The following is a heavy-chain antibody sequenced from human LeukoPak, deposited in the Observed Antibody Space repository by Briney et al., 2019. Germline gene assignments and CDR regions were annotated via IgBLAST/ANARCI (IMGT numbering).Heavy chain of an antibody. J-gene: IGHJ4*02. D-gene: IGHD3-10*01. CDR2: IYTSGNT. CDR1: GFTVSGNY. Sequence: GGSLRLSCAASGFTVSGNYMSWVRQAPGKGPEWVSIIYTSGNTYYADSVKGRFTISRDNSKNTLYLQMNSLRAEDTAVYYCAKDPLVRGLTYDYWGQGTLVTVSS. V-gene: IGHV3-53*01. CDR3: AKDPLVRGLTYDY.